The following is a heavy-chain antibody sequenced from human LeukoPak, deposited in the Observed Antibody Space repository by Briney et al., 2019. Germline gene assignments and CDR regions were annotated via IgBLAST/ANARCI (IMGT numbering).Heavy chain of an antibody. V-gene: IGHV4-39*07. D-gene: IGHD1-7*01. CDR3: ARAAGITGTTTYGPIDY. CDR2: IYYSGSA. CDR1: GGSISSSSYY. J-gene: IGHJ4*02. Sequence: SETLSLTCTVSGGSISSSSYYWGWIRQPPGKGLEWIGSIYYSGSAYYNPSLKSRVTISVDTSKNQFSLKLSSVTAADTAVYYCARAAGITGTTTYGPIDYWGQGTLVTVSS.